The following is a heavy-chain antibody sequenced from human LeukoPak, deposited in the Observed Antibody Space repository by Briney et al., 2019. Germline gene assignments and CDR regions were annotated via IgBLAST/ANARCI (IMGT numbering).Heavy chain of an antibody. D-gene: IGHD6-19*01. V-gene: IGHV1-69*13. J-gene: IGHJ4*02. CDR3: ARGHSSGWYTPLDY. CDR1: GGTFSSYA. Sequence: ASVKVSCKASGGTFSSYAISWVRQAPGQGLEWMGGIIPIFGTANYAQKFQGRVTITADESTSTAYMELSSLRSEDTAVYYCARGHSSGWYTPLDYWGQGTLVTVSS. CDR2: IIPIFGTA.